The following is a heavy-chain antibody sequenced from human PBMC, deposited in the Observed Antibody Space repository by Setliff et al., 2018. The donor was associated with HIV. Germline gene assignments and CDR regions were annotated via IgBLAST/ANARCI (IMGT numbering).Heavy chain of an antibody. J-gene: IGHJ1*01. CDR1: GGSLSSYY. V-gene: IGHV4-4*07. CDR2: IYSSGST. CDR3: ARSGSYVGPIQH. Sequence: PSETLSLTCTVSGGSLSSYYWSWIRQPAGKCMEWIGRIYSSGSTNYNPSLKSRLTMSVNTSKSQFSLKLTSVTAADTAVYYCARSGSYVGPIQHWGQGTLVTVSS. D-gene: IGHD3-10*02.